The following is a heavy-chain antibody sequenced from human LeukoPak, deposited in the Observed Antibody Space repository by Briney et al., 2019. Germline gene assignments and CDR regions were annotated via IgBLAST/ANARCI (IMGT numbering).Heavy chain of an antibody. J-gene: IGHJ4*02. CDR2: ISSSSSYI. V-gene: IGHV3-21*01. D-gene: IGHD6-6*01. Sequence: GGSLRLSCAASGFTFSSYSMNCARQPPGKGLEWVSSISSSSSYIYYADSVKGRFTISGDNAKNSLYLQMNSLRAEDTAVYYCARDFVRIAALSDIGYWGQGTLVTVSS. CDR3: ARDFVRIAALSDIGY. CDR1: GFTFSSYS.